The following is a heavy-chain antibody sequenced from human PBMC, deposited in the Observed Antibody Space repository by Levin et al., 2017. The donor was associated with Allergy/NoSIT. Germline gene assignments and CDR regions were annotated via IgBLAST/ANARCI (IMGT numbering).Heavy chain of an antibody. CDR1: GGSISSYY. CDR3: ARDEYSSSWYTSHPTGGYYYGMDV. D-gene: IGHD6-13*01. CDR2: IYYSGST. V-gene: IGHV4-59*01. J-gene: IGHJ6*02. Sequence: PSETLSLTCTVSGGSISSYYWSWIRQPPGKGLEWIGYIYYSGSTNYNPSLKSRVTISVDTSKNQFSLKLSSVTAADTALYYCARDEYSSSWYTSHPTGGYYYGMDVWGQGTTVTVSS.